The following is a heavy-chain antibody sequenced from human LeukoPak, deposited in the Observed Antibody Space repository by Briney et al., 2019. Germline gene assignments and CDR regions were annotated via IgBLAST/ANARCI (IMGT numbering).Heavy chain of an antibody. D-gene: IGHD3-9*01. J-gene: IGHJ4*02. V-gene: IGHV3-7*01. CDR3: ARDLVLRY. CDR1: GFTFRSYA. Sequence: GGSLRLSCAASGFTFRSYAMSWVRQAPGKGLEWVANIKQDGSEKYYVDSVKGRFAISRDNAKNSLYLQMNSLRAEDTAVYYCARDLVLRYWGQGTLVTVSS. CDR2: IKQDGSEK.